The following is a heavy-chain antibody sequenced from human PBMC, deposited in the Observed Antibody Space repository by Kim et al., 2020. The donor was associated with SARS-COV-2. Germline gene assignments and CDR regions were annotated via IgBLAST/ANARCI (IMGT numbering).Heavy chain of an antibody. CDR3: ARGGVTMVRGVMDV. Sequence: SETLSLTCAVYGGSFSGYYWSWIRQPPGKGLEWLGEINHSGSTTYNPSRKSRVTISVDTSKNQFSLKLSSVTAADTAVYYCARGGVTMVRGVMDVWGQGTTVTVSS. D-gene: IGHD3-10*01. CDR1: GGSFSGYY. V-gene: IGHV4-34*01. J-gene: IGHJ6*02. CDR2: INHSGST.